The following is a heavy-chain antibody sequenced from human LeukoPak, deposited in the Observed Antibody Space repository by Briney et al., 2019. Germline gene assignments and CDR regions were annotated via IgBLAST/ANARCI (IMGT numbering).Heavy chain of an antibody. V-gene: IGHV4-59*01. CDR2: ISYTGST. CDR1: GGSISPYF. CDR3: ARDDYRGVTNFDP. Sequence: SETLSLTCTVSGGSISPYFWSWIRQPPGKGLEWIGYISYTGSTNYNPSLKSRVTISVDTSKNQFSLRLTSVTAADTAVYYCARDDYRGVTNFDPWGQGTLVTVSS. D-gene: IGHD3-10*01. J-gene: IGHJ5*02.